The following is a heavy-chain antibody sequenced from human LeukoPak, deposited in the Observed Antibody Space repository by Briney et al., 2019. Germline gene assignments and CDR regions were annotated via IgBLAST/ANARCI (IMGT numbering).Heavy chain of an antibody. D-gene: IGHD6-19*01. CDR1: GFTFSSYS. CDR2: ISSSSSYT. J-gene: IGHJ4*02. V-gene: IGHV3-21*01. Sequence: GGSLRLSCAASGFTFSSYSMNWVRQAPGKGLEWVSSISSSSSYTYYADSVKGRFTISRDNAKNSLYLQMNSLRAEDTAVYYCARDHGSSSGWYDFDYWGQGTLVTVSS. CDR3: ARDHGSSSGWYDFDY.